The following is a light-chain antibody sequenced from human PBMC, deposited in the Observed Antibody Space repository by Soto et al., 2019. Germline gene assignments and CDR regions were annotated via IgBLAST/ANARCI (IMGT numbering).Light chain of an antibody. J-gene: IGLJ2*01. CDR1: SSDVGGYKY. CDR3: SSFTTTTLVV. V-gene: IGLV2-14*01. CDR2: EVS. Sequence: QSVLTQPASVSGSPGQSITISCTGTSSDVGGYKYVSWYQQHPGKAPKLMIYEVSNRPSGVSNRFSGSKSGNTASLTISGLQAEDEADYYCSSFTTTTLVVFGGGTKLTVL.